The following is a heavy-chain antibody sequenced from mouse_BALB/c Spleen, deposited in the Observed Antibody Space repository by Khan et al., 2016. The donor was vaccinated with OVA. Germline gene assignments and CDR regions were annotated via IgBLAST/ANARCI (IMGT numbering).Heavy chain of an antibody. CDR2: IWAGGST. CDR3: ARARGYDFEYFDY. Sequence: VQLLETGPGLVAPSQSLSITCTVSGFSLNSYGVHWVRQPPGKGLEWLGIIWAGGSTNYNSALMSRLSISKDNSKSQVFLKMNSLQTDDTAMYXCARARGYDFEYFDYWGQGTTLTVSS. CDR1: GFSLNSYG. D-gene: IGHD2-4*01. V-gene: IGHV2-9*02. J-gene: IGHJ2*01.